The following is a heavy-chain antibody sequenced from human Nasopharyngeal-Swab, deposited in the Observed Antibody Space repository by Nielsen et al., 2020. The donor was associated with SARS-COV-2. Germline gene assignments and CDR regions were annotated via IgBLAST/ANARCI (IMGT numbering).Heavy chain of an antibody. CDR3: ASNGLRYFDWLRGKDYYYYYGMDV. V-gene: IGHV1-69*10. CDR2: IIPILGIA. J-gene: IGHJ6*02. Sequence: SVQVSCKASGGTFRSYAISWVRQAPAQGLEWMGGIIPILGIANYAQKFQGRVTITADKSTSTAYMELSSLRSEDTAVYYCASNGLRYFDWLRGKDYYYYYGMDVWGQGTTVTVSS. CDR1: GGTFRSYA. D-gene: IGHD3-9*01.